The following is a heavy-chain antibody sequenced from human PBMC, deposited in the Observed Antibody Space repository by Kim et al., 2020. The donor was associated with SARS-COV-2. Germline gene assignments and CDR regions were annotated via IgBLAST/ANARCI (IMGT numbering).Heavy chain of an antibody. Sequence: ASMKVSCKASGYTFTSYALNWVRQAPGQGLEWMGGIKTHTGNPIYAQDFTGRFVFSLDTSVNTAYLQINSLKAEDTAVYYCARGAPYYYDGSDYPLDYWGQGSLVTVSS. CDR3: ARGAPYYYDGSDYPLDY. V-gene: IGHV7-4-1*02. CDR1: GYTFTSYA. D-gene: IGHD3-22*01. CDR2: IKTHTGNP. J-gene: IGHJ4*02.